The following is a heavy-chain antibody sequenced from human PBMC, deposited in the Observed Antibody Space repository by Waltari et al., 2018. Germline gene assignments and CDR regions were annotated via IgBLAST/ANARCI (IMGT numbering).Heavy chain of an antibody. CDR2: ISYDGSNK. V-gene: IGHV3-30*18. D-gene: IGHD6-13*01. CDR1: GFTFSTYG. J-gene: IGHJ4*02. Sequence: QVQLVESGGGVVQPGRSLRLSCAAPGFTFSTYGMHWVRQAPGKGLEWVAVISYDGSNKYYADSVKGRFTISRDNSKNTLYLQMNSLRAEDTAVYYCAKVGQLVYWGQGTLVTVSS. CDR3: AKVGQLVY.